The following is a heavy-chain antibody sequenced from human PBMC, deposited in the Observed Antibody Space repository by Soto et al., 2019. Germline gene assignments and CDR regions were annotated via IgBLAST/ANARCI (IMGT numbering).Heavy chain of an antibody. D-gene: IGHD4-4*01. V-gene: IGHV1-69*12. Sequence: QVQLVQSGAEMKEPGSSVKVSCKTSGGTFSSSAISWLRQAPGQGLEWMGGIIPLFRTPDYAQKFQGRVIIAADESTSTADMELRSLRSEDTAVYYCARENDRLQLGGNYYYILDVWGQGTTITVSS. CDR2: IIPLFRTP. J-gene: IGHJ6*02. CDR1: GGTFSSSA. CDR3: ARENDRLQLGGNYYYILDV.